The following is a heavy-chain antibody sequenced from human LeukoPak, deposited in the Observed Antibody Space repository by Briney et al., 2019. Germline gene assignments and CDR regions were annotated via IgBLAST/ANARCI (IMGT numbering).Heavy chain of an antibody. CDR1: GYSFTSYW. V-gene: IGHV5-51*01. CDR2: IYPGDSDT. D-gene: IGHD2-15*01. J-gene: IGHJ4*02. Sequence: GESLKISCKGSGYSFTSYWIGWVRQMPGKGLEWMGIIYPGDSDTRYSPSFQGQVTISADKSISPAYLQWSSLTASDTAMYYCARYYCSGGSCHGSYYFDYWGQGTLVTVSS. CDR3: ARYYCSGGSCHGSYYFDY.